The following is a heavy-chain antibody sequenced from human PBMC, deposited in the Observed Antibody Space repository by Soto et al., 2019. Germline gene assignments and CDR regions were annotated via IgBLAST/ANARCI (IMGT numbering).Heavy chain of an antibody. CDR3: ARRRRVTSIIVGVRREGGMDV. CDR1: GYSFTSYW. Sequence: PGESLKISCKGSGYSFTSYWIGWVRQMPGKGLEWMGIIYPGDSDTRYSPSFQGQVTISADKSISTAYLQWSSLKASDTAMYYCARRRRVTSIIVGVRREGGMDVWGQGTTVTVSS. V-gene: IGHV5-51*01. J-gene: IGHJ6*02. D-gene: IGHD1-26*01. CDR2: IYPGDSDT.